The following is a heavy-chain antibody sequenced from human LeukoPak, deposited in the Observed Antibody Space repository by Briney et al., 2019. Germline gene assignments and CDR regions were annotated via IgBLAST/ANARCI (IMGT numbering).Heavy chain of an antibody. V-gene: IGHV4-4*02. D-gene: IGHD3-10*01. CDR1: GGSISSSNW. Sequence: NASETLSLTCAVSGGSISSSNWWSWVRQPPGKGLEWIGEIYHSGSTNYNPSLKSRVTISVDTSKNQFSLKLSSVTAADTAVYYCARFVRFGELLYGRKSVAVKREYNWFDPWGQGTLVTVSS. CDR2: IYHSGST. CDR3: ARFVRFGELLYGRKSVAVKREYNWFDP. J-gene: IGHJ5*02.